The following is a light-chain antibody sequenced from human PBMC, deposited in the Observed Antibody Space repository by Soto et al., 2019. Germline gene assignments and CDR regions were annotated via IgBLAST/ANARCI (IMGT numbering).Light chain of an antibody. J-gene: IGKJ4*01. V-gene: IGKV3-20*01. CDR2: DTS. CDR3: QYQGT. CDR1: QSVGRRY. Sequence: IVLTQSPDTLSLSPGERATLSCRASQSVGRRYLAWYQQKPGQAPMLLIYDTSERASDIPDRFSGSGSGTDFTLTISRLVPEDFAAYYCQYQGTFGGGTKVEIE.